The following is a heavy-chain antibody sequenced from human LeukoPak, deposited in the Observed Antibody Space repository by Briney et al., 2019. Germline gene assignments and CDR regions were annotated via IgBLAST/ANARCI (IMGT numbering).Heavy chain of an antibody. CDR1: GFTFGDYA. Sequence: SGGSLRLSCTASGFTFGDYAMSWVCQAPGKGLEWVGFIRSKAYGGTTEYAASVKGRFTISRDDSKSIAYLQMNSLKTEDTAVYYCTRDETATYYDFWSGYRHYYYYYGMDVWGQGTTVTVSS. J-gene: IGHJ6*02. D-gene: IGHD3-3*01. CDR2: IRSKAYGGTT. CDR3: TRDETATYYDFWSGYRHYYYYYGMDV. V-gene: IGHV3-49*04.